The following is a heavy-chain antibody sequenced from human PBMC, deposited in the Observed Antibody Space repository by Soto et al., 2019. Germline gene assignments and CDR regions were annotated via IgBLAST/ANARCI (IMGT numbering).Heavy chain of an antibody. CDR1: GGSFSGYY. CDR3: ARGRWLRSAFDY. J-gene: IGHJ4*02. V-gene: IGHV4-34*01. Sequence: QVQLQQWGAGLLKPSETLSLTCAVYGGSFSGYYWSWIRQPPGKGLEWIGEINHSGSTNYNPSLKRRVTISVDTSKNQFSLKLSSVTAADTAVYYCARGRWLRSAFDYWGPGTLVTVSS. CDR2: INHSGST. D-gene: IGHD5-12*01.